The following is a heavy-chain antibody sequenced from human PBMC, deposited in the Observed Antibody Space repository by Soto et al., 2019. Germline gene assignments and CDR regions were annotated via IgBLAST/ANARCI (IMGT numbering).Heavy chain of an antibody. D-gene: IGHD3-10*01. J-gene: IGHJ5*02. CDR1: GDTFSSYA. CDR2: IIPIFGTA. CDR3: ARTFLIRGVITDNWFDP. V-gene: IGHV1-69*13. Sequence: SVKVSCKASGDTFSSYAISWVRQAPGQGLEWMGGIIPIFGTANYAQNFQGRVTITADESTSTVSMELSSLRSEDTAAYYCARTFLIRGVITDNWFDPWGQGTLVTVSS.